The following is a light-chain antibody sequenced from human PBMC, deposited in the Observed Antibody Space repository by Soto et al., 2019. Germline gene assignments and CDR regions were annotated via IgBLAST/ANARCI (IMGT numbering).Light chain of an antibody. CDR2: LNSDGSH. Sequence: QPVLTQSPYASASLGASVKLTCTLSSGHSNYAIAWHQQQPEKGPRYLMKLNSDGSHSKGDGIPDRFSGSSSGAERYLTISSLQSEDEADYYCQTWGTGIVVFGGGTKVTVL. CDR1: SGHSNYA. V-gene: IGLV4-69*01. J-gene: IGLJ2*01. CDR3: QTWGTGIVV.